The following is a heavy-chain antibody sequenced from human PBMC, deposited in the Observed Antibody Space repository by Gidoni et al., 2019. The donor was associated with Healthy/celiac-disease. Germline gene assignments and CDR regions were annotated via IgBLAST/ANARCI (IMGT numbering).Heavy chain of an antibody. Sequence: QVQLQESGPGLVKPSETLSLTCTVSGGSISSYYWSWIRQPPGKGLEGIGNIYYSGSTNYNPSLKSRVTISVDTSKNQFSLKLSSVTAADTAVYYCARDREGDGMDVWGQGTTVTVSS. J-gene: IGHJ6*02. CDR3: ARDREGDGMDV. CDR1: GGSISSYY. V-gene: IGHV4-59*01. D-gene: IGHD1-26*01. CDR2: IYYSGST.